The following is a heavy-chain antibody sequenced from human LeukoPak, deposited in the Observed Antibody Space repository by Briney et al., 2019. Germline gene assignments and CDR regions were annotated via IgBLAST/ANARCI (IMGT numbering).Heavy chain of an antibody. V-gene: IGHV3-15*01. CDR2: IKSKTDGATT. D-gene: IGHD4-17*01. CDR1: GFTFSHAW. CDR3: TTEGDDYGDTLDY. Sequence: GGSLRLSCAASGFTFSHAWMSWVRQAPGKGLEWVGHIKSKTDGATTDFAAPVKGRFSISRDDSKNTLYLQMNSLKTEDTAVYYCTTEGDDYGDTLDYWGQGTLVTVSS. J-gene: IGHJ4*02.